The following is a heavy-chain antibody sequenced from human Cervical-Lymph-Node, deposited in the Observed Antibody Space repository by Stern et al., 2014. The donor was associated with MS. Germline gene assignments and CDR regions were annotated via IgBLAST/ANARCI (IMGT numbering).Heavy chain of an antibody. D-gene: IGHD2-15*01. CDR3: ARNPIFCSGGSCQWGAFDI. Sequence: VQLVESGGGLVQPGRSLRLSCAASGFTFDDYAIHWVRQAPGKGLEWVSGISWHSGSRGYADSVKGRFTISRDNAKNSLYLQMTSLRAEDTALYYCARNPIFCSGGSCQWGAFDIWGQGTMVTVSS. CDR2: ISWHSGSR. CDR1: GFTFDDYA. V-gene: IGHV3-9*01. J-gene: IGHJ3*02.